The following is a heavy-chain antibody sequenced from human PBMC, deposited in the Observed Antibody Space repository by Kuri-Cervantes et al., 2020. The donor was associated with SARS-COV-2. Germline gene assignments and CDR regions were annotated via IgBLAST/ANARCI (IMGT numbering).Heavy chain of an antibody. CDR3: ARVLNHYYDRSGYSGGFDY. V-gene: IGHV1-69*13. CDR1: GGTFSSYA. J-gene: IGHJ4*02. Sequence: SVKVSCKASGGTFSSYAISWVRQAPGQGLEWMGGIIPIFGTANYAQKFQGRVTITADESTSTAYMELSSLRSEDTAVYYCARVLNHYYDRSGYSGGFDYWGQGTLVTVSS. D-gene: IGHD3-22*01. CDR2: IIPIFGTA.